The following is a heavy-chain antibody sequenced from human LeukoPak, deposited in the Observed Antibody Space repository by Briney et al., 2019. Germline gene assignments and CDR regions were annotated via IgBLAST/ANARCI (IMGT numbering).Heavy chain of an antibody. Sequence: QPGGSLRLSCAASGFTFSAYGMTWVRQAPGKGLEWVSSVTSGGTTYYAGSVKGRFTISRDNSKNTVYLQMNSLRDEDTAVYYCARGLRVEMPTTDPSYFDYWGQGTLVTVSS. D-gene: IGHD5-24*01. J-gene: IGHJ4*02. CDR3: ARGLRVEMPTTDPSYFDY. V-gene: IGHV3-23*01. CDR2: VTSGGTT. CDR1: GFTFSAYG.